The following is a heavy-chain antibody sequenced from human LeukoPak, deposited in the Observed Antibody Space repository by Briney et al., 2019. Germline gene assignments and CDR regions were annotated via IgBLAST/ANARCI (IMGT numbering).Heavy chain of an antibody. CDR3: ATPGGTYYDYVWGSYHQLD. D-gene: IGHD3-16*02. CDR1: GFIFSNYG. CDR2: ISYDGSNK. J-gene: IGHJ4*02. Sequence: PGGSLRLSCAASGFIFSNYGMHWVRQAPGKGLEWVAVISYDGSNKYYADSVKGRFTISRDNSKNTLYLQMNSLRAEDTAVYYCATPGGTYYDYVWGSYHQLDWGQGTLVTVS. V-gene: IGHV3-30*03.